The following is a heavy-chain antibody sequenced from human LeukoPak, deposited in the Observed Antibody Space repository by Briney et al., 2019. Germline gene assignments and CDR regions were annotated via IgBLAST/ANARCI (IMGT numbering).Heavy chain of an antibody. CDR1: GGSISSGGYY. D-gene: IGHD3-10*01. V-gene: IGHV4-30-2*01. J-gene: IGHJ4*02. CDR3: ARDGSVRRGDHDY. Sequence: SQTLSLTCTVSGGSISSGGYYWSWIRQPPGKGLEWIGYIYHSGSTYYNPSLKSRVTISVDRSKNQFSLKLSSVTAADTAVYYCARDGSVRRGDHDYWGQGTLVTVSS. CDR2: IYHSGST.